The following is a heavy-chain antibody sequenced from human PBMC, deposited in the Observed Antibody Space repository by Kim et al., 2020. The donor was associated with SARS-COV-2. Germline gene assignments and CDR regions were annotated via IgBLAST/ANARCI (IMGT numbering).Heavy chain of an antibody. V-gene: IGHV3-15*01. Sequence: GGSLRLSCAASGFIFSKVWMSWVRQAPGKGLEWVGRIKRKADGETTEYAAPVKGRFSISRDDSRNTVSLQISSLKTEDTAVYYCTTEGVNSNWNVGDYYFDYWGQGALVTVSS. CDR2: IKRKADGETT. CDR3: TTEGVNSNWNVGDYYFDY. CDR1: GFIFSKVW. J-gene: IGHJ4*02. D-gene: IGHD1-1*01.